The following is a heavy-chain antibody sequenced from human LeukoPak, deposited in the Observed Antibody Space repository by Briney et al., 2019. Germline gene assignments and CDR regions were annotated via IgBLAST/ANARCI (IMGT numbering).Heavy chain of an antibody. V-gene: IGHV3-64*01. CDR3: ARAPEWLIFDY. CDR2: ISSNGGST. D-gene: IGHD6-19*01. Sequence: GGSLRLSCAASGFTFSSYAMHWVRQAPGKGLEYVSAISSNGGSTYYANSVKGRFTISRNNSKNTLYLQMGSLRAEDMAVYYCARAPEWLIFDYWGQGTLVTVSS. CDR1: GFTFSSYA. J-gene: IGHJ4*02.